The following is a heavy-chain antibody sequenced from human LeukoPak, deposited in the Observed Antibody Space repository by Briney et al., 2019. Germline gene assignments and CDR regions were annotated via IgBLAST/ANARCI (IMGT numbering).Heavy chain of an antibody. CDR2: ISYDGSNK. D-gene: IGHD3-9*01. V-gene: IGHV3-30*18. J-gene: IGHJ3*02. CDR1: GFTFRNYG. Sequence: GGSLRLSCAASGFTFRNYGMHWVRQAPGKGLDWVAVISYDGSNKYYADSVKGRFTIPRDNSKNTLYLQMNSLRAEDTAVYYCAKVRYFGPSAFDIWGQGTMVTVSS. CDR3: AKVRYFGPSAFDI.